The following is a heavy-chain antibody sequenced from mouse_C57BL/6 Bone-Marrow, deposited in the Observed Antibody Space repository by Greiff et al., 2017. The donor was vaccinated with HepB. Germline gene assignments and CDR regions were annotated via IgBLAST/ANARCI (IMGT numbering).Heavy chain of an antibody. V-gene: IGHV1-55*01. CDR3: AREGKDAMDY. Sequence: QVQLKQPGAELVKPGASVKMSCKASGYTFTSYWITWVKQRPGQGLEWIGDIYPGSGSTNYNEKFKSKATLTVDTSSSTAYMQLSSLTSEDSEVYYCAREGKDAMDYWGQGTSVTVSS. J-gene: IGHJ4*01. CDR1: GYTFTSYW. CDR2: IYPGSGST.